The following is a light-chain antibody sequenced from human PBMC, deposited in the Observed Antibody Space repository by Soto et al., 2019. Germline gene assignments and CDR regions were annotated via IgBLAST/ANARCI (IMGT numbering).Light chain of an antibody. V-gene: IGKV1-27*01. Sequence: DIQMTQSPSSLSASVGDRVTISCRASQGISNDLAWYQQKPGKVPKLLIFAASTLQSGVPSRFSGSGSGTDFTLTISSLQPEDVATYYCQKYNSAPWTFGQGTKVEIK. CDR2: AAS. CDR1: QGISND. J-gene: IGKJ1*01. CDR3: QKYNSAPWT.